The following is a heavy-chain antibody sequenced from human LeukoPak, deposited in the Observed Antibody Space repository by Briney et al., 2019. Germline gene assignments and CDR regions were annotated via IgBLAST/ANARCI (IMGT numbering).Heavy chain of an antibody. V-gene: IGHV4-59*01. Sequence: SETLSLTCTVSGGSISSYYWSWIRQPPGKGLEWIGYIYYSGSTSYNPSLKSRVTISVDTSKNQFSLKLSSVTAADTAVYYCARTVAFDIWGQGTMVTVSS. CDR2: IYYSGST. J-gene: IGHJ3*02. CDR1: GGSISSYY. CDR3: ARTVAFDI.